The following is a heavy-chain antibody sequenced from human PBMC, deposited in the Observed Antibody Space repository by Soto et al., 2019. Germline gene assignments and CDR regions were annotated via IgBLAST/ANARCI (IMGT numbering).Heavy chain of an antibody. CDR1: GGSISSSY. CDR3: ARLGFCSVGHCYSDGFDP. J-gene: IGHJ5*01. V-gene: IGHV4-59*01. Sequence: SETLSLTCNVSGGSISSSYWSWIRQPPGKGLEYIGYIYFTGSTNYNPSLKSRVTISVDTSKTQFSLNLRSVTAADAAVYYCARLGFCSVGHCYSDGFDPWGQGTLVTVSS. D-gene: IGHD2-15*01. CDR2: IYFTGST.